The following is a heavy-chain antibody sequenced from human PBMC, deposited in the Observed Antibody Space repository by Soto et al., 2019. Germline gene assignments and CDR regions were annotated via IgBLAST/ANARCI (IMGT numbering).Heavy chain of an antibody. CDR1: GGTFSSYA. D-gene: IGHD3-10*01. CDR3: ARRPYYYGSGPHGWFDP. CDR2: IIPIFGTA. V-gene: IGHV1-69*01. J-gene: IGHJ5*02. Sequence: QVQLVQSGAEVKKPGSSVKVSCKASGGTFSSYAISWVRQAPGQGLEWMGGIIPIFGTANYAQKFQGRVTITADESTSTAYMELSSLRSEDTAVYYCARRPYYYGSGPHGWFDPWGQGTLVTGSS.